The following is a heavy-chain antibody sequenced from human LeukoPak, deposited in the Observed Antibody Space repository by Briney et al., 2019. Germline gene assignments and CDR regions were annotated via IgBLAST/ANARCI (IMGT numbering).Heavy chain of an antibody. Sequence: ASVKVSCKASGYTFTSYYMHWVRQAPGHGLEWMGWISAYNGNTNYAQKLQGRVTMTTDTSTSTAYMELRSLRSDDTAVYYCARVGYGGNYFDYWDQGILVIVSS. CDR3: ARVGYGGNYFDY. D-gene: IGHD4-23*01. CDR2: ISAYNGNT. J-gene: IGHJ4*02. V-gene: IGHV1-18*04. CDR1: GYTFTSYY.